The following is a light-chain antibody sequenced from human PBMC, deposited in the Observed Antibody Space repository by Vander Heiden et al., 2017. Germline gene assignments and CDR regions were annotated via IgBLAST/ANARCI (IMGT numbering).Light chain of an antibody. V-gene: IGKV3-20*01. CDR3: QQHGGSPPYT. Sequence: EIVLTQSPGPLSLSPGERATLSCRASESVSSNYLAWYQQKPGQAPRLLINNAAGRATCIPDRFSGSGSGTDFTLTIDRLEPEDFAIYYCQQHGGSPPYTFGQGTKVEIK. CDR1: ESVSSNY. CDR2: NAA. J-gene: IGKJ2*01.